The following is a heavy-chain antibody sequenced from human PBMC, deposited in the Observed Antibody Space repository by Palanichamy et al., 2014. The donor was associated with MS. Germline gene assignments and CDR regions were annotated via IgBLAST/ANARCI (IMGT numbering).Heavy chain of an antibody. CDR3: ARDRGPVAGLFDY. V-gene: IGHV3-53*02. CDR2: IYSGAST. J-gene: IGHJ4*02. Sequence: EVQPVETGGGLIQPGGSLRLSCAASGFTVSSNYMNWVRQAPGKGLEWVSVIYSGASTYYADSVKGRFTISRDNSKNTLYLQMNSLRAEDTAVYYCARDRGPVAGLFDYWGQGTLVTVSS. D-gene: IGHD6-19*01. CDR1: GFTVSSNY.